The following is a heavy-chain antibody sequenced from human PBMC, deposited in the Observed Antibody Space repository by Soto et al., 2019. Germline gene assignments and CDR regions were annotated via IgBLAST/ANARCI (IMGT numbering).Heavy chain of an antibody. CDR1: GFTFSSYA. CDR3: AKDWDESTWDDAFDI. V-gene: IGHV3-23*01. CDR2: ISGSGGST. D-gene: IGHD1-1*01. Sequence: GGSLRLSCAASGFTFSSYAMSWVRQAPGKGLEWVSVISGSGGSTYYADSVKGRFTISRDNSKNTLYLQMNSLRAEDTSVDYCAKDWDESTWDDAFDIWGQGTMVTVSS. J-gene: IGHJ3*02.